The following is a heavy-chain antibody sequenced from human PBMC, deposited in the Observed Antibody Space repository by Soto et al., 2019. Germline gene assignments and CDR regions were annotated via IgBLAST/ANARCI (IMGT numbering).Heavy chain of an antibody. CDR1: GFTFSSYG. CDR3: AKDRDQGSGWYVLDY. J-gene: IGHJ4*02. CDR2: ISYDGSNK. V-gene: IGHV3-30*18. Sequence: GGSLRLSCAASGFTFSSYGMHWVRQAPGKGLEWVAVISYDGSNKYYADSVKGRFTISRDNSKNTLYLQMNSLRAEDTAVYYCAKDRDQGSGWYVLDYWGQGTLVTVSS. D-gene: IGHD6-19*01.